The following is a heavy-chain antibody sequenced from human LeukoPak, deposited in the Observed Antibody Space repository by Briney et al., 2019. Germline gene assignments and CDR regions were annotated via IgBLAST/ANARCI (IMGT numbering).Heavy chain of an antibody. D-gene: IGHD5-12*01. V-gene: IGHV3-74*01. Sequence: GGSLRLSCAASGFTFSSYWMHWVRQVPGKGLVWVSRINSDGSDTSYADSVRGRFTISRDNAKNTLYLQMNSLRAEDTAVYFCAGDRYTGYDFDYWGQGTLVTVSS. CDR3: AGDRYTGYDFDY. J-gene: IGHJ4*02. CDR1: GFTFSSYW. CDR2: INSDGSDT.